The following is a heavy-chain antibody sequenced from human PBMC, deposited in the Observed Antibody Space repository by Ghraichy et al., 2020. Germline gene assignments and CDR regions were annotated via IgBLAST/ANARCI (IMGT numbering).Heavy chain of an antibody. J-gene: IGHJ4*02. CDR2: HYYIGTT. D-gene: IGHD6-13*01. CDR1: GASVTSGSFY. V-gene: IGHV4-39*01. Sequence: SETLSLICNVSGASVTSGSFYWAWVRQAPGTGLEWIGSHYYIGTTYSNPSLKSRVTISVDRLKNQFSLNLQSVSTADTAIYYCARHGLGIAVALFDYWGQGALVTVSS. CDR3: ARHGLGIAVALFDY.